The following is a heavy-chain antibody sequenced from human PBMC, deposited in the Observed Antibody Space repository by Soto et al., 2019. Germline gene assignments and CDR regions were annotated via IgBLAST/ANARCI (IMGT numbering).Heavy chain of an antibody. J-gene: IGHJ6*02. CDR2: TWNDGSNK. Sequence: GGSLRLSCAASGFTFSNYGMHWVRHAPGKGLDWVALTWNDGSNKYYTDSVKGRFTISRDNSKNTLYLQMNSLRAEDTALYYCARDMGYSSGLKYYYYGLDVWGQGTTVTV. CDR3: ARDMGYSSGLKYYYYGLDV. V-gene: IGHV3-33*01. CDR1: GFTFSNYG. D-gene: IGHD6-19*01.